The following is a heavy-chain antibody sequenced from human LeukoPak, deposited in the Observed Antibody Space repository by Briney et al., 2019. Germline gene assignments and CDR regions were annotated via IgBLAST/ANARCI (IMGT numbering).Heavy chain of an antibody. D-gene: IGHD3-16*01. Sequence: TGGSLRLSCAASGFTFSGYAMHWVRQAPDKGLEWVAVISSDGSYKYYADSVKGRFTISRDNSKNTLYLQMNSLRADDTAIYYCARNQQLGGHSYYYYGMDVWGQGTTVTVSS. CDR3: ARNQQLGGHSYYYYGMDV. V-gene: IGHV3-30*03. CDR2: ISSDGSYK. J-gene: IGHJ6*02. CDR1: GFTFSGYA.